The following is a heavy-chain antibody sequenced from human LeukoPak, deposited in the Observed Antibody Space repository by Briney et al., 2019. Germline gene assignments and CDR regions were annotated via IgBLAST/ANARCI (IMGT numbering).Heavy chain of an antibody. V-gene: IGHV3-21*01. J-gene: IGHJ6*02. CDR3: ARFQAKVGLTSYYGMDV. D-gene: IGHD1-26*01. CDR1: GFTFSNYS. Sequence: PGGSLRLSCAASGFTFSNYSINWVRQAPGKGLEWVSSISSSSTYIYSADSVKGRFSISRDNAKNSLYLQMNSLRAEDTAVYYCARFQAKVGLTSYYGMDVWGQGTTVTVSS. CDR2: ISSSSTYI.